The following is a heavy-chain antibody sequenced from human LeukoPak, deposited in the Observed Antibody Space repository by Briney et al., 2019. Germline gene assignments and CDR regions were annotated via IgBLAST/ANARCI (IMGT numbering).Heavy chain of an antibody. J-gene: IGHJ6*02. CDR2: IYYSGST. V-gene: IGHV4-59*01. Sequence: SETLSLTCTVSGGSISSYYWSWIRQPPGKGLEWIGYIYYSGSTNYNPSLKSRVTISVDTSKNQFSLKLSSVTAADTAVYYCARDKGSSSWFHPYYGMDVWGQGTTVTVSS. D-gene: IGHD6-13*01. CDR3: ARDKGSSSWFHPYYGMDV. CDR1: GGSISSYY.